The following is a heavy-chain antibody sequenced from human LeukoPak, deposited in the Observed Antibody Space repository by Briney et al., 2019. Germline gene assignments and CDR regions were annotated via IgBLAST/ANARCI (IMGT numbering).Heavy chain of an antibody. V-gene: IGHV3-23*01. Sequence: GGSLRLSCAASGFTFSSYAMSWVRQAPGKGLEWVSAISGSGGSTYYADSVKGRFTISRDNAKNSLYLQMNSLRAEDTAVYYCARVGVGYCSSTSCYYVAFYYYYMDVWGKGTTVTVSS. CDR2: ISGSGGST. CDR1: GFTFSSYA. J-gene: IGHJ6*03. D-gene: IGHD2-2*01. CDR3: ARVGVGYCSSTSCYYVAFYYYYMDV.